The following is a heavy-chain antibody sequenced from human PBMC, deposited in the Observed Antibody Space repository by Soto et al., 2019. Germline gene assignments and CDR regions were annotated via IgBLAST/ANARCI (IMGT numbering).Heavy chain of an antibody. D-gene: IGHD2-15*01. CDR3: AKDKGYCSGGSCYKSFAFDY. Sequence: GGSLRLSCAASGFTFDDYAMHWVRQAPGKGLEWVSGISWNSGSIGYADSVKGRFTISRDNAKNSLYLQMNSLRAEDTALYYCAKDKGYCSGGSCYKSFAFDYWGQGTLVTVSS. CDR2: ISWNSGSI. CDR1: GFTFDDYA. J-gene: IGHJ4*02. V-gene: IGHV3-9*01.